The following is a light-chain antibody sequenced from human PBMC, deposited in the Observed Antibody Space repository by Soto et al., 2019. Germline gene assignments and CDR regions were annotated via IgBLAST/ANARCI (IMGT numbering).Light chain of an antibody. V-gene: IGKV3-20*01. J-gene: IGKJ1*01. Sequence: IVLTQSPGTLSLSPGERVTLSCRASQSVSSNYLVWYQQKPGQAPRLVIYGASSRATGIPDRFSGSGSGTDFTLTISRLESEDFAVYYCQQNATSPGTFGQGTKVEIK. CDR2: GAS. CDR1: QSVSSNY. CDR3: QQNATSPGT.